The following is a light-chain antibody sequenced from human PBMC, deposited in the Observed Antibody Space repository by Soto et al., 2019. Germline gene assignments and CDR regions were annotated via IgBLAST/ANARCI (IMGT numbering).Light chain of an antibody. V-gene: IGKV3-20*01. CDR3: HQYDSSPLT. CDR1: QSVISSY. Sequence: EIVLTQSPGTLSLSPGERATLSCRASQSVISSYLAWYQQKPGQAPRLLIYGASSRATGITDRFSGSGSGTDFTLTISRLEPEDFAVYYCHQYDSSPLTFGGGTKVEIK. CDR2: GAS. J-gene: IGKJ4*01.